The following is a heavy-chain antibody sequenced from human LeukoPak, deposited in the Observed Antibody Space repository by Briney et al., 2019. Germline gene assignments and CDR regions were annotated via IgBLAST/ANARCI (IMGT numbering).Heavy chain of an antibody. CDR2: INHSGST. CDR3: ARGPDWYFDL. Sequence: SETLSLTCAVYGGSFSGYYRSWIRQPPGKGLEWIGEINHSGSTNYNPSLKSRVTISVDTSKNQFSLKLSSVTAADTAVYYCARGPDWYFDLWGRGTLVTVSS. CDR1: GGSFSGYY. V-gene: IGHV4-34*01. J-gene: IGHJ2*01.